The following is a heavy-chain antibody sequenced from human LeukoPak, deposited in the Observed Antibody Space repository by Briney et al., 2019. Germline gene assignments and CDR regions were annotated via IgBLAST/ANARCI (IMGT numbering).Heavy chain of an antibody. CDR3: ARDGYCSSTSCYTRQDRHAFDI. Sequence: SETLPLTCAVYGGSFSGYYWSWIRQPPGKGLEWIGEINHSGSTNYNPSLKSRVTISVDTSKNQFSLKLSSVTAADTAVYYCARDGYCSSTSCYTRQDRHAFDIWGQGTMVTVSS. D-gene: IGHD2-2*02. CDR2: INHSGST. J-gene: IGHJ3*02. CDR1: GGSFSGYY. V-gene: IGHV4-34*01.